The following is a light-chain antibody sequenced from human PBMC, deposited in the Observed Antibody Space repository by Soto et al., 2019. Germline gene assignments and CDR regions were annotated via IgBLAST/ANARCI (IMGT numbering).Light chain of an antibody. CDR2: DAS. CDR1: QSVSGTS. CDR3: QHYGTPIYT. Sequence: EIVLTQSPGTLSLSPGERGTLSCRASQSVSGTSLAWYQQRPGQAPRLLIYDASSRATGIPDRVSGSGSGTDFTLTISRLEPEDFAVYYCQHYGTPIYTVGQGTKLEIK. J-gene: IGKJ2*01. V-gene: IGKV3-20*01.